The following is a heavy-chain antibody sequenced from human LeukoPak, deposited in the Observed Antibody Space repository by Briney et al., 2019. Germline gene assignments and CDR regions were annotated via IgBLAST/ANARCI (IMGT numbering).Heavy chain of an antibody. CDR2: VYKSGRI. CDR3: ASGKNYYDDSASVNRASRTAFDI. J-gene: IGHJ3*02. V-gene: IGHV4-59*01. D-gene: IGHD3-16*01. Sequence: SETLSLTCSISGDSTTNYYYTWIRQSPGKGLEWLAYVYKSGRIDCNASLRSRLTVSIDRSKTQVSLRLRSVTAADTAVYYCASGKNYYDDSASVNRASRTAFDIWAQGTTVIVSS. CDR1: GDSTTNYY.